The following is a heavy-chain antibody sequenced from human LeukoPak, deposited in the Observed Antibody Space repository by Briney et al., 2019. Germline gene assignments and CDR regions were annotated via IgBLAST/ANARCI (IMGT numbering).Heavy chain of an antibody. CDR1: GFTFSSYG. D-gene: IGHD3-3*01. CDR2: ISAGGSNT. V-gene: IGHV3-23*01. Sequence: GGSLRLSCAASGFTFSSYGMSWGRQAPGKGLEWVSGISAGGSNTYYADSVMGRFTISRDNSKNTLYLQMNSLRAEDTAIYAKGGYYHGYYYYYMDVWGKGTTVTISS. CDR3: GGYYHGYYYYYMDV. J-gene: IGHJ6*03.